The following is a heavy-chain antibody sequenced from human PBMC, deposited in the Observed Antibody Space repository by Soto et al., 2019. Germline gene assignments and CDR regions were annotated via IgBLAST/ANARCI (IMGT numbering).Heavy chain of an antibody. D-gene: IGHD5-12*01. CDR2: VIPIFGAP. CDR3: ASSGDSSDSCFAY. CDR1: GGDFSTYA. Sequence: QVQLVQSGAEVKKPGSSVKVSCKASGGDFSTYAFSWGRQAPGQGLEWMGGVIPIFGAPNYAQNFQGRVTITADASTSTAYMHLSSLRSEDAAVYDCASSGDSSDSCFAYWGQGTLVTVSS. V-gene: IGHV1-69*01. J-gene: IGHJ4*02.